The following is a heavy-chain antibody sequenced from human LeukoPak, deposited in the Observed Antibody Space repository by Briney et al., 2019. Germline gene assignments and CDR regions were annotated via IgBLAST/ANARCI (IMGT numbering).Heavy chain of an antibody. CDR2: IIPIFGTA. CDR1: GGTFSSFA. D-gene: IGHD3-3*01. Sequence: GASVKVSCKASGGTFSSFAISWVRQAPGQGLEWMGGIIPIFGTANYAQKFQGRVTITADESTSTAYMELSSLRSEDTAVYYCARDHPPNVLRNQNGFDPWGQGTLVTVSS. V-gene: IGHV1-69*13. CDR3: ARDHPPNVLRNQNGFDP. J-gene: IGHJ5*02.